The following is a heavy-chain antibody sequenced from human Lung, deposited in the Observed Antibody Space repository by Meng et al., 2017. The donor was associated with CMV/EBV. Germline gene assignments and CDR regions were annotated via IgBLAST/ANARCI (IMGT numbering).Heavy chain of an antibody. D-gene: IGHD5-18*01. CDR2: IIPIFGTA. CDR1: GGTFSSYA. V-gene: IGHV1-69*05. Sequence: SVKVSCKASGGTFSSYAISWVRQAPGQGLEWMGGIIPIFGTANYAQKFQGRVTITTDESTSTAYIEMSSLRSEDTAVYYCARDPPRGYSYGWDDYWGQGTXVTVSS. J-gene: IGHJ4*02. CDR3: ARDPPRGYSYGWDDY.